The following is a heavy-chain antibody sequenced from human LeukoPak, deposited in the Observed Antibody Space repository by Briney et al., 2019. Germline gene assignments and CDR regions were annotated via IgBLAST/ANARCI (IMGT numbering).Heavy chain of an antibody. CDR3: VRSGYYNPFNYYYGMDV. V-gene: IGHV4-59*01. CDR2: IYHSGST. Sequence: SETLSLTCTVSGGSISSYYWSWIRQPPGKGLEWIGYIYHSGSTNYNPSLKSRVTISVDTSKNQFSLKLSSVTAADTAVYYCVRSGYYNPFNYYYGMDVWGQGTTVTVSS. CDR1: GGSISSYY. J-gene: IGHJ6*02. D-gene: IGHD3-3*01.